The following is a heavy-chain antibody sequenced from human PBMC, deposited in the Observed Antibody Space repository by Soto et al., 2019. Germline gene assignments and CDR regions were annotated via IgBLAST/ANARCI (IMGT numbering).Heavy chain of an antibody. D-gene: IGHD4-17*01. Sequence: QVQLVESGGGVVQPGRSLRLSCAASGFTFSSYGMHWVRHAPGKGLEWVAVIWYDGSNKYYADSVKGRFTISRDNSKNTLYLQMNSLRAEDTAVYYCARIDYGDYAGFDYWGQGTLVTVSS. J-gene: IGHJ4*02. V-gene: IGHV3-33*01. CDR2: IWYDGSNK. CDR1: GFTFSSYG. CDR3: ARIDYGDYAGFDY.